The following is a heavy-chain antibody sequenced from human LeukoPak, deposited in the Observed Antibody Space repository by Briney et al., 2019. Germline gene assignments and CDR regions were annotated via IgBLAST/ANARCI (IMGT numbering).Heavy chain of an antibody. J-gene: IGHJ4*02. CDR1: GYTFTSYG. D-gene: IGHD6-13*01. V-gene: IGHV1-2*02. CDR2: INPNSGGT. CDR3: ARDPGYSSSWYIDY. Sequence: GASVKVSCKASGYTFTSYGTSWVRQAPGQGLEWMGWINPNSGGTNYAQKFQGRVTMTRDTSISTAYMELSRLRSDDTAVYYCARDPGYSSSWYIDYWGQGTLVTVSS.